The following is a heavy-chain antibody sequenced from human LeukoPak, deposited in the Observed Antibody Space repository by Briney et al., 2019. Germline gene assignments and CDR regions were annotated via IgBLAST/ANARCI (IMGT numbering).Heavy chain of an antibody. V-gene: IGHV4-59*01. CDR3: ATLTGGDDAFDI. CDR1: GGSISSYY. D-gene: IGHD4-23*01. CDR2: IFYTGST. J-gene: IGHJ3*02. Sequence: SETLSLTCTVSGGSISSYYWSWIRQPPGKGLEWIGYIFYTGSTNYSPSLKSRVTISVLTSKNRFSLKLSSVTAADTAVYYCATLTGGDDAFDIWGQGTMVTVSS.